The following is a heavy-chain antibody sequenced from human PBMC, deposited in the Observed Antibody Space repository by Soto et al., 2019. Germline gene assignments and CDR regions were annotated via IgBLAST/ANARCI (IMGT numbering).Heavy chain of an antibody. CDR1: GFTVSSNY. CDR2: IYSGGST. J-gene: IGHJ6*02. V-gene: IGHV3-53*01. D-gene: IGHD3-16*01. Sequence: EVQLVESGGGLIQPGGSLRLSCAASGFTVSSNYMSWVRQAPGKGLEWVSVIYSGGSTYYADSVKGRLTISRDNSKNTLYLQMNSLRAEAPAVYDCAMEIMGYYYGRAVGGQGTTVIVS. CDR3: AMEIMGYYYGRAV.